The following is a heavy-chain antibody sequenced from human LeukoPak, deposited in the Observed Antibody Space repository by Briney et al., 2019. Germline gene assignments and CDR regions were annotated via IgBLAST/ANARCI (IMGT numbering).Heavy chain of an antibody. D-gene: IGHD3-3*01. Sequence: SETLSLTCTVSGGSISSSSYYWGWIRQPPGKGPEWIGSIYYSGSTYYNPSLKSRVTISVDTSKNQFSLKLSSVTAADTAVYYCARLGEDGFDYWGQGTLVTVSS. J-gene: IGHJ4*02. CDR3: ARLGEDGFDY. CDR2: IYYSGST. V-gene: IGHV4-39*01. CDR1: GGSISSSSYY.